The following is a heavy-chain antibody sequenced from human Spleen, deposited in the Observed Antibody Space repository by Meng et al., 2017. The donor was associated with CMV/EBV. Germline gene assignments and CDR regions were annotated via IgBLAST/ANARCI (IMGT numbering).Heavy chain of an antibody. D-gene: IGHD2-2*01. CDR1: GASFTAYY. V-gene: IGHV4-34*01. J-gene: IGHJ6*02. Sequence: SETLSLTCAVSGASFTAYYWTWIRQPPGKGLEWIGEVNHSGSANYSPSLKSRVTMSADSSKNQFFLRLSSVTAADTAVYYCARDNARYCSTTSCHTSFGMDVWGQGTTVIVSS. CDR3: ARDNARYCSTTSCHTSFGMDV. CDR2: VNHSGSA.